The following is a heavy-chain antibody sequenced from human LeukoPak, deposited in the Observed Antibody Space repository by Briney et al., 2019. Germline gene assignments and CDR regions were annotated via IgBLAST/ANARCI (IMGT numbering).Heavy chain of an antibody. D-gene: IGHD3-22*01. J-gene: IGHJ6*02. CDR1: GVSISSYY. CDR3: ARHDRVYYYGMDV. V-gene: IGHV4-59*08. CDR2: IYYSGST. Sequence: PSETLSLTCTGSGVSISSYYWSWIRQPPGKGLEWIGYIYYSGSTNYNPALKSRVTISVDTSKNQFSLKLSSVTAADTAVYYCARHDRVYYYGMDVWGQGTTVTVSS.